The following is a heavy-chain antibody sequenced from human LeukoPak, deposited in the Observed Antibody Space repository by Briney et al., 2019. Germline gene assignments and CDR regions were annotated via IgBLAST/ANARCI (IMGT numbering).Heavy chain of an antibody. J-gene: IGHJ4*02. D-gene: IGHD3-16*01. Sequence: PGGSLRLSCATSGFTFSSYAMSWVRQAPGKGLECFSGISGSGGSTFYADSVKGRFTISRDNSKNTLYLQMNSLRVEDTAVYSCAKGLPGDLLPLDSWGKGTLVTVSS. CDR1: GFTFSSYA. CDR3: AKGLPGDLLPLDS. V-gene: IGHV3-23*01. CDR2: ISGSGGST.